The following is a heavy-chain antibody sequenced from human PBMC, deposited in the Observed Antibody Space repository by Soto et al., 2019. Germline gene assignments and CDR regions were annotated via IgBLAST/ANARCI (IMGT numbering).Heavy chain of an antibody. V-gene: IGHV1-69*02. CDR3: AILKEDYGSGSSYYYYMDV. J-gene: IGHJ6*03. CDR2: IIPILGIA. Sequence: SVKVSCKASGGTFSSYTISWVRQAPGQGLEWMGRIIPILGIANYAQKFQGRVTITADKSTSTAYMELSSLRSEDTAVYYCAILKEDYGSGSSYYYYMDVWGKGTTVTVSS. D-gene: IGHD3-10*01. CDR1: GGTFSSYT.